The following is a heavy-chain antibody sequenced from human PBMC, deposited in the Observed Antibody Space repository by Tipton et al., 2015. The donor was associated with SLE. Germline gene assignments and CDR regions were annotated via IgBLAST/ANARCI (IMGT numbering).Heavy chain of an antibody. CDR1: GGSISSGGYY. D-gene: IGHD6-19*01. V-gene: IGHV4-31*03. Sequence: TLSLTCTVSGGSISSGGYYWSWIRQHPGKGLEWIGYIYYSGSTYYNPSLKSRVTISVDTSKNQFYLNLRSVTAADTAIYYCARGGYSSGWYGDYFVYCGQGTLVTVSS. J-gene: IGHJ4*02. CDR2: IYYSGST. CDR3: ARGGYSSGWYGDYFVY.